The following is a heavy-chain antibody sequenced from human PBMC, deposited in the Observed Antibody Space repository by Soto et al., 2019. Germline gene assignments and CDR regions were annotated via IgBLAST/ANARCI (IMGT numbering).Heavy chain of an antibody. CDR2: INTYNGNT. CDR1: GYTFTRYG. J-gene: IGHJ6*02. Sequence: QVQLVQSGAEVKNPGASVKVSCKASGYTFTRYGIGWARQAPGQGLEWMGWINTYNGNTNYAQNVQGRVTLTTDTSTRTANMELRSLRSNDTAIYYGARVDVYVTPSPQDVWGQGTTVIVSS. V-gene: IGHV1-18*01. CDR3: ARVDVYVTPSPQDV. D-gene: IGHD3-16*01.